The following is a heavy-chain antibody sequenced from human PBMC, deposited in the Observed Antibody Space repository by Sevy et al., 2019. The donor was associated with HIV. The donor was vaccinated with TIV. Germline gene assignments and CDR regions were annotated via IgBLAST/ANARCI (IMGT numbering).Heavy chain of an antibody. CDR2: IYYGGCT. V-gene: IGHV4-39*02. J-gene: IGHJ4*02. D-gene: IGHD3-22*01. Sequence: SETLSLTCTVSGGSISSSGYYWGWIRQPPGKGLEWIGRIYYGGCTYYNPSLKSRFTISVDTSKNHFSLTLSSVTAADTAVYYSARVSMIVVIITDDWGYYFNYWGQGTLVTVSS. CDR3: ARVSMIVVIITDDWGYYFNY. CDR1: GGSISSSGYY.